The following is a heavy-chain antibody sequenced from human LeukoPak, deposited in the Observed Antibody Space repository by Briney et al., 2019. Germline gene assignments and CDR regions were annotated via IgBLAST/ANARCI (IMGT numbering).Heavy chain of an antibody. Sequence: PGGSLRLSCAASGFTFSSYAMSWVRQAPGKGLEWVSAISGSGGSTYYADSVKGRFTISRDNSKNTLYLQMNSLRAEDTAVYYCAKSWDYYGSGSYYNGDYWGQGTLVTVSS. CDR2: ISGSGGST. CDR1: GFTFSSYA. D-gene: IGHD3-10*01. CDR3: AKSWDYYGSGSYYNGDY. V-gene: IGHV3-23*01. J-gene: IGHJ4*02.